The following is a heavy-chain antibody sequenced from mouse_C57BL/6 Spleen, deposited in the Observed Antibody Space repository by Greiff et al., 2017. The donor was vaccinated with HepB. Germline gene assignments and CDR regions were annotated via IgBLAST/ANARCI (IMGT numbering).Heavy chain of an antibody. D-gene: IGHD1-1*01. V-gene: IGHV1-69*01. CDR3: ARVITTVVARDFDV. CDR1: GYTFTSYW. Sequence: VQLQQPGAELVMPGASVKLSCKASGYTFTSYWMHWVKQRPGQGLEWIGEIDPSDSYTNYNQKFKGKSTLTVDKSSSTAYMQLSSLTSEDSAVYYCARVITTVVARDFDVWGTGTTVTVSS. J-gene: IGHJ1*03. CDR2: IDPSDSYT.